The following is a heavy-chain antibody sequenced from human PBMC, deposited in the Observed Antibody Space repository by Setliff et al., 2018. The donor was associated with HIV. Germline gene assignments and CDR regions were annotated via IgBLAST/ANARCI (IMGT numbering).Heavy chain of an antibody. V-gene: IGHV4-34*01. CDR1: GGSFSGYY. CDR2: IYYSGST. CDR3: ARWHPPYGFWEEDY. Sequence: SETLSLTCAVYGGSFSGYYWTWIRQPPGKGLEWIGNIYYSGSTYYNLSLKTRVTISVDGSKNQFSLKLKSVTAADTAVYYCARWHPPYGFWEEDYWGQGTLVTVSS. J-gene: IGHJ4*02. D-gene: IGHD3-10*01.